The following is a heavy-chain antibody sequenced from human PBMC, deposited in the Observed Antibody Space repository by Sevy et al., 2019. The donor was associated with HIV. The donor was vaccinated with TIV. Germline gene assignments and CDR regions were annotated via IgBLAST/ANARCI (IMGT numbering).Heavy chain of an antibody. CDR1: GFTFSSYS. CDR2: ISSSSSYI. Sequence: GGSLRLSCAASGFTFSSYSMNWVRQAPGKGLEWVSSISSSSSYIYYADSVKGRFTISRDNAKNSLYLQMNSLRAEDTAVYYCARESPIYYYYYYMDVWGKRTTVTVSS. V-gene: IGHV3-21*01. J-gene: IGHJ6*03. CDR3: ARESPIYYYYYYMDV.